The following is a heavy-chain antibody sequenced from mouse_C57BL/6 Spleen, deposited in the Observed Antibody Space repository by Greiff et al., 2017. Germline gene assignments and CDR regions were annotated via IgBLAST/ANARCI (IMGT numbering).Heavy chain of an antibody. CDR3: ATLYYGNYEGFDY. CDR1: GYTFTSYW. D-gene: IGHD2-1*01. CDR2: IDPSDSYT. Sequence: QVQLQQPGAELVMPGASVKLSCKASGYTFTSYWMHWVKQRPGQGLEWIGEIDPSDSYTNYNQKFKGKSTLTVDKSSSTAYMQLSSLTSEDSAVYYCATLYYGNYEGFDYWGQGTTLTVSS. V-gene: IGHV1-69*01. J-gene: IGHJ2*01.